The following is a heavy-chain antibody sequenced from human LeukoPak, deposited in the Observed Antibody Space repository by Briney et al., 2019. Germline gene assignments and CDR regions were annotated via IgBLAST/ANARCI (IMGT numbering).Heavy chain of an antibody. CDR1: GYTFTSYG. V-gene: IGHV1-18*01. CDR3: ARASYYDSSGYYSMYYFDY. D-gene: IGHD3-22*01. CDR2: ISAYNGNT. J-gene: IGHJ4*02. Sequence: ASVKVSCKASGYTFTSYGTSWVRQAPGQGLEWMGCISAYNGNTNYAQNLQGRVTMTTDTSTSTDYMELRSLRSDDTAVYYCARASYYDSSGYYSMYYFDYWGQGTLVTVSS.